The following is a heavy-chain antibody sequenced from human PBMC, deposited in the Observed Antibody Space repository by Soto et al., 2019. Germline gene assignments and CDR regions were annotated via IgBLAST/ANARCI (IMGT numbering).Heavy chain of an antibody. CDR3: ARVNEGVYYDSRGYFDY. Sequence: ASVKVSCKASGYKFSSYGITWVRQAPGQGLEWLGWISTYNGKTIYAQNLQDRVTMTIDASTSAAYLELRSLRSDDTALYYCARVNEGVYYDSRGYFDYWGQGTPVTVS. D-gene: IGHD3-22*01. CDR2: ISTYNGKT. CDR1: GYKFSSYG. J-gene: IGHJ4*02. V-gene: IGHV1-18*01.